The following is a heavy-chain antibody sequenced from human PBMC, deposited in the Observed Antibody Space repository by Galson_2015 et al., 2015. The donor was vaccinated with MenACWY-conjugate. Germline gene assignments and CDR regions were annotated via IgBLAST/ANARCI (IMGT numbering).Heavy chain of an antibody. D-gene: IGHD1-14*01. CDR1: GFTVSSNF. J-gene: IGHJ4*02. CDR2: IYWDGNT. Sequence: SLRLSCAASGFTVSSNFMNWLRQAPGKGPEWVADIYWDGNTYYADSVRGRFTISRDNSKNTLYLQMNGLRVEDTAVYYCAWGRNPTVKSMYLDYWGQGTLVTVSS. CDR3: AWGRNPTVKSMYLDY. V-gene: IGHV3-53*01.